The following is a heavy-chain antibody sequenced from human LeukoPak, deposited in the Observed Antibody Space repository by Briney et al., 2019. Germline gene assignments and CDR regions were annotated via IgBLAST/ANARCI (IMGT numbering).Heavy chain of an antibody. V-gene: IGHV3-30*04. D-gene: IGHD2-2*01. J-gene: IGHJ4*02. CDR2: ISYGGSNK. CDR3: ARERCSSTSCRRNPDY. Sequence: GRSLRLSCAASGFTFSSYAMHWVRQAPGKGLEWVAVISYGGSNKYYADSVKGRFTISRDNSKNTLYLQMNSLRAEDTAVYYCARERCSSTSCRRNPDYWGQGTLVTVSS. CDR1: GFTFSSYA.